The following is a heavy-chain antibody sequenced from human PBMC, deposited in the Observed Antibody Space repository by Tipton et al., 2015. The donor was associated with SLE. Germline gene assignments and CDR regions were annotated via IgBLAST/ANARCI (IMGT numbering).Heavy chain of an antibody. CDR1: GYSFTSYW. Sequence: QSGPEVKKPGESLKISCKGSGYSFTSYWIGWVRQMPGKGLEWMGIIYPGDSDTRYGPSFQGRVTISADKSISTAYLQWSSLKASDTAMYYCARQYSYAKGYFDYWGQGTLVTVSS. CDR3: ARQYSYAKGYFDY. V-gene: IGHV5-51*01. CDR2: IYPGDSDT. D-gene: IGHD5-18*01. J-gene: IGHJ4*02.